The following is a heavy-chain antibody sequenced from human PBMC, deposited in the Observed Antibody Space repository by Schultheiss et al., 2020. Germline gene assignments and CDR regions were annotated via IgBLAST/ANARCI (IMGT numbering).Heavy chain of an antibody. Sequence: SQTLSPTCTVSGGSISSSSYYWGWIRQPPGKGLEWIGSIYYSGSTYYNPSLKSRVTISVDTSKNQFSLKLSSVTAADTAVYYCARHDTYYDFWSGYFHLRGFDYWGQGTLVTVSS. J-gene: IGHJ4*02. V-gene: IGHV4-39*01. CDR2: IYYSGST. CDR3: ARHDTYYDFWSGYFHLRGFDY. CDR1: GGSISSSSYY. D-gene: IGHD3-3*01.